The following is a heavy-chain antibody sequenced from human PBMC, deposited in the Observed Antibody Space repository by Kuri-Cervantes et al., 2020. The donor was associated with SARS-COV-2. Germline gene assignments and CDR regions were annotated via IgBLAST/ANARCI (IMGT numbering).Heavy chain of an antibody. CDR3: ARAGFLDHPDHYYGMDV. J-gene: IGHJ6*02. CDR2: SSSSSSYT. CDR1: GFTFSSYA. V-gene: IGHV3-11*05. Sequence: GESLKISCAASGFTFSSYAMSWVRQAPGKGLEWVSYSSSSSSYTNYADSVKGRFTISRDNAKNSLYLQMNSLRAEDTAVYYCARAGFLDHPDHYYGMDVWGQGTTVTVSS. D-gene: IGHD3-3*01.